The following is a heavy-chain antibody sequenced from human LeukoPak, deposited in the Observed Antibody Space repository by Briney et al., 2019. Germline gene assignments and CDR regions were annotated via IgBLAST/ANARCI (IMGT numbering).Heavy chain of an antibody. V-gene: IGHV3-23*01. CDR1: GFTFSRYA. Sequence: GGSLRLSCAASGFTFSRYAISWVRQAPGKGLEWVSAISASGSTYYADSVKGRFTISRDNSKNTLYLQMNSLRAEDTAVYYCAHGSMYQLDYWGQRTLVTVSS. J-gene: IGHJ4*02. CDR2: ISASGST. D-gene: IGHD2-2*01. CDR3: AHGSMYQLDY.